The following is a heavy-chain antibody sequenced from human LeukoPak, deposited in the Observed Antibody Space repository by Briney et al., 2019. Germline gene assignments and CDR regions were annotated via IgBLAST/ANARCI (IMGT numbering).Heavy chain of an antibody. Sequence: VASVKVSCKASGGTFSSYAISWVRQAPGQGLEWMGRIIPILGIANYAQKFQGRVTITADKSTSTAYMEPSSLRSEDTAVYYCARGDHTSFDYWGQGTLVTVSS. J-gene: IGHJ4*02. CDR1: GGTFSSYA. CDR2: IIPILGIA. D-gene: IGHD2/OR15-2a*01. V-gene: IGHV1-69*04. CDR3: ARGDHTSFDY.